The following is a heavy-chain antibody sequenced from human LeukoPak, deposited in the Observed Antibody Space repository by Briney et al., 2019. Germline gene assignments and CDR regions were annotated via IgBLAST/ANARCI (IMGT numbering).Heavy chain of an antibody. CDR1: GFTFSDYY. Sequence: PGGSLRLSCAASGFTFSDYYKSWIRQAPGKGLEWVSYISSSGSTIYYADSVKGRFTISRDNAKNSLYLQMNSLRAEDTAVYYCARGYSSGWYGWFDPWGQGTLVTVSS. J-gene: IGHJ5*02. CDR2: ISSSGSTI. CDR3: ARGYSSGWYGWFDP. V-gene: IGHV3-11*01. D-gene: IGHD6-19*01.